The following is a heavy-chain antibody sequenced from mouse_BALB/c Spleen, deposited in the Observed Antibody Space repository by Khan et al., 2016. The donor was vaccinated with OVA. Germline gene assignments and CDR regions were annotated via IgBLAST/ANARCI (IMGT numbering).Heavy chain of an antibody. J-gene: IGHJ3*01. Sequence: QVQLKESGAELARPGASVKMSCKASGYTFTSYTIHWIKLRPGQGLEWIDYINPSNGYTNYNPKFRDKATLTADTSSTTAYMQLSSLTSDDSAVYNCVRDGAYHRDDGWFAYWGQGTLVTVSA. D-gene: IGHD2-14*01. CDR2: INPSNGYT. CDR3: VRDGAYHRDDGWFAY. CDR1: GYTFTSYT. V-gene: IGHV1-4*01.